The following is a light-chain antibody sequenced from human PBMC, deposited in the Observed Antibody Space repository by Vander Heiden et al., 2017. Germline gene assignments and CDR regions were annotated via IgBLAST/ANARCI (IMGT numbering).Light chain of an antibody. CDR1: QCISDW. CDR2: AAS. J-gene: IGKJ5*01. CDR3: QQASSLPIT. V-gene: IGKV1D-12*01. Sequence: DIQITQSPSFMSASVGDTVTITCRASQCISDWLAWYQQKPGKAPKLLIYAASTLQTGVPSRFSGSESGTDFTLTITTVQPEDFATYYCQQASSLPITFGQGTRLEIK.